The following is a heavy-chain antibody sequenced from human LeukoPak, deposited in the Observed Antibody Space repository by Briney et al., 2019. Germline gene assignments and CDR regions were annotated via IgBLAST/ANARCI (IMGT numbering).Heavy chain of an antibody. J-gene: IGHJ4*02. D-gene: IGHD3/OR15-3a*01. CDR2: IYYRGNT. CDR3: ARQTGSGLFILP. V-gene: IGHV4-59*04. CDR1: GGSISSYY. Sequence: SETLSLTCTVAGGSISSYYWSWIRQPPGKGLEWIGSIYYRGNTYYNASLKSQVSISIDTSKNQFSLRLTSVTAADTAVYYCARQTGSGLFILPGGQGTLVTVSS.